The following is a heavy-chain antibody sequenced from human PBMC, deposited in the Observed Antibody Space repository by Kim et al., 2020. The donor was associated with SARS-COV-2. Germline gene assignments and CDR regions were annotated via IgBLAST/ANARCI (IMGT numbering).Heavy chain of an antibody. D-gene: IGHD3-10*01. CDR2: IGFGGSNI. CDR3: ARDLTKGRYLDY. V-gene: IGHV3-33*01. Sequence: GGSLRLSCATAGFTFNTYGMHWVRQAPGKGLEWVAGIGFGGSNIYYADFVKGRFAISRDNYKNTLYLQLNSLRAEDTAGYYCARDLTKGRYLDYRGQGTLVIVYS. J-gene: IGHJ4*02. CDR1: GFTFNTYG.